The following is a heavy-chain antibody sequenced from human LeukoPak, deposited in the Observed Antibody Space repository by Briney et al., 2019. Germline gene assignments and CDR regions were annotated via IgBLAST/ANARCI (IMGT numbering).Heavy chain of an antibody. CDR2: ISSGGKT. CDR1: GFTFSSYA. V-gene: IGHV3-53*01. J-gene: IGHJ4*02. D-gene: IGHD3-22*01. Sequence: GGSLRLSCAASGFTFSSYAMSWVRQAPGKGLEWVSLISSGGKTYYADSVKGRFTISRDNSKETLYLQMNSLRVEDTAVYYCATAQPLWLKEEYYFDYWGQGTLVTVSS. CDR3: ATAQPLWLKEEYYFDY.